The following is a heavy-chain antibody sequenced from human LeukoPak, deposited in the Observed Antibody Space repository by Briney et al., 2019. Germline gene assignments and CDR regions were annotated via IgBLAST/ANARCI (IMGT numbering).Heavy chain of an antibody. CDR2: ISYDGSNK. D-gene: IGHD3-10*01. J-gene: IGHJ4*02. CDR3: AKAGSGYYGSGSPFDY. V-gene: IGHV3-30*18. CDR1: GFTFSSYG. Sequence: PGGSLRLSCAASGFTFSSYGMHWVHQAPGKGLEWVAVISYDGSNKYYADSVKGRFTISRDNSKNTLYLQMNSLRAEDTAVYYCAKAGSGYYGSGSPFDYWGQGTLVTVSS.